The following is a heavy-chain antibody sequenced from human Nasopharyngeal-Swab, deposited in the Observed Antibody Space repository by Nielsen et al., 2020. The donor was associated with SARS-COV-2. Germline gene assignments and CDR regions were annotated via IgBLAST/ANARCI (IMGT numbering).Heavy chain of an antibody. V-gene: IGHV6-1*01. CDR2: TYYRSKWYN. J-gene: IGHJ6*03. Sequence: QTLSLTSAISGDSVPSSSAAWNWIRQSPSRGLEWLGRTYYRSKWYNDYAVSVKSRITINPDTSKNQFSLHLNSVTPEDTAVYYCARARGAYGDYYYYYYTDVWGKGTTVTVSS. CDR1: GDSVPSSSAA. D-gene: IGHD4-17*01. CDR3: ARARGAYGDYYYYYYTDV.